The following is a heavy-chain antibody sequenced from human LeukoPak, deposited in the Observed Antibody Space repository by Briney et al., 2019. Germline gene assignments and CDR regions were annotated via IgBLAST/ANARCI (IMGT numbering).Heavy chain of an antibody. J-gene: IGHJ4*02. CDR1: GFTFSSYG. CDR3: AREGGSYSNYFDY. V-gene: IGHV3-74*01. CDR2: IYSDGIST. Sequence: GGSLRLSCAASGFTFSSYGMSWVRQAPGKGLVWVSRIYSDGISTSYADSVKGRFTISRDNAKNTLYLQMNSLKAEDTAIYYCAREGGSYSNYFDYWGQGTLVTVSS. D-gene: IGHD1-26*01.